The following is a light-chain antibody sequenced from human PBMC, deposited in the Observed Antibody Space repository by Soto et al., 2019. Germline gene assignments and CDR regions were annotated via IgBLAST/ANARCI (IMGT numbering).Light chain of an antibody. CDR1: SSDVGAYIH. CDR3: SSYAGSNNHVI. J-gene: IGLJ2*01. CDR2: EFS. Sequence: QSALTQPPSASGSPGQSVTISCTGTSSDVGAYIHVSRYQQHPGKVPKLMIYEFSKRPSGVPDHFSGSKSGNTASLTVSGLQAEDEATYYCSSYAGSNNHVIFGGGTKLTVL. V-gene: IGLV2-8*01.